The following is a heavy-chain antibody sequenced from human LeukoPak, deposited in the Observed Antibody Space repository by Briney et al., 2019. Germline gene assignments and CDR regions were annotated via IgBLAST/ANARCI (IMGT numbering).Heavy chain of an antibody. CDR3: ARDLISTELRYFDT. V-gene: IGHV1-8*01. CDR1: GYTFTSYD. D-gene: IGHD3-9*01. CDR2: MNPNSGNT. J-gene: IGHJ4*02. Sequence: ASVKVSCTASGYTFTSYDINWVRQATGQGLEWMGWMNPNSGNTGYAQKFQGRVTMTRNTSISTAYMELSSLRSEDTAVYYCARDLISTELRYFDTWGQGTLVTVSS.